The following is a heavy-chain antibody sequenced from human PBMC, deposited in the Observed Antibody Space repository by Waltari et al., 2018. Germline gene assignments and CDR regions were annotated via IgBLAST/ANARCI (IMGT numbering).Heavy chain of an antibody. CDR2: IGSDGATT. J-gene: IGHJ6*02. Sequence: EVNLLESGGGLAQPGGSRRLTCASSGFRCRTYSSTWVRQAPGKGLEWVSVIGSDGATTHYADSAKGRFAVARDNPKSTLHLQMNNLSVEDTAIYYCAKGSRVSTTLYHYYPLDVWGQGAAVT. CDR1: GFRCRTYS. D-gene: IGHD3-22*01. CDR3: AKGSRVSTTLYHYYPLDV. V-gene: IGHV3-23*01.